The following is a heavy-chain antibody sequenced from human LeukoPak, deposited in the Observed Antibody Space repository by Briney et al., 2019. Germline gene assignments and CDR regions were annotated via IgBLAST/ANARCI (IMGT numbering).Heavy chain of an antibody. D-gene: IGHD1-26*01. V-gene: IGHV3-20*04. CDR3: ARDSVYSGSYYYFDY. CDR1: GFTFDDYG. J-gene: IGHJ4*02. Sequence: PTGGSLRLSCAASGFTFDDYGMSWVRQAPGKGLEWVSGINWNGGSTGYADSVKGRFTISRDNAKNSLYLQMNSLRAEDTAVYYCARDSVYSGSYYYFDYWGQGTLVTVSS. CDR2: INWNGGST.